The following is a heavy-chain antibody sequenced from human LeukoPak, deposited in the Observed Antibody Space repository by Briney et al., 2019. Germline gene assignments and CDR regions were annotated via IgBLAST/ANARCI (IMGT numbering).Heavy chain of an antibody. CDR1: GYTFTAYY. CDR2: IIPILGIA. Sequence: VKVSCKASGYTFTAYYMHWVRQAPGQGLEWMGRIIPILGIANYAQKFQGRVTITADKSTSTAYMELSSLRSEDTAVYYCARWRSRYGDYVAWGQGTLVTVSS. CDR3: ARWRSRYGDYVA. J-gene: IGHJ5*02. V-gene: IGHV1-69*02. D-gene: IGHD4-17*01.